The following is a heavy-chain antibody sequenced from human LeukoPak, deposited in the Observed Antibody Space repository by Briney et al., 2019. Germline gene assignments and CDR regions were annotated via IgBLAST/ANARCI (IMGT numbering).Heavy chain of an antibody. CDR1: GFTFSDYY. Sequence: GGSLRLSCAASGFTFSDYYMSWIRQAPGKGLEWVSYISSSSGSTIYYADSVKGRFTISRDNAKNSLYLQMNSLRAEDTAVYYCARVRYFDWLSRAFDYWGQGTLVTVSS. V-gene: IGHV3-11*01. CDR2: ISSSSGSTI. J-gene: IGHJ4*02. CDR3: ARVRYFDWLSRAFDY. D-gene: IGHD3-9*01.